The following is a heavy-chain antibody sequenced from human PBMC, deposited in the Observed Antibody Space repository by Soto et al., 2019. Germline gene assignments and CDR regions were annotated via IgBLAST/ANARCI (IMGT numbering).Heavy chain of an antibody. CDR3: AKDMEDGWDIVQGMDV. CDR2: ISWNSGSI. CDR1: GFTFDDYA. Sequence: GGSLRLSCAASGFTFDDYAMHWVRQAPGKGLEWVSGISWNSGSIGYADSVKGRFTISRDNAKNSLYLQMNSLRAEDTALYYCAKDMEDGWDIVQGMDVWGKGTTVTVSS. J-gene: IGHJ6*04. D-gene: IGHD5-12*01. V-gene: IGHV3-9*01.